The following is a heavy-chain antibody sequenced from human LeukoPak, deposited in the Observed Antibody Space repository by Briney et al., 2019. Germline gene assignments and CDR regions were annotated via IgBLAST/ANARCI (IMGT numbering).Heavy chain of an antibody. Sequence: GGSLRLSCAASGFTFSSYEMNWVRQAPGKGLEWVSYISSSGSTIYYADSVKGRFTISRNNAKNSLYLQMNSLRAEDTAVYYCARAYYDILTGYYPFDYWGQGTLVTVSS. J-gene: IGHJ4*02. D-gene: IGHD3-9*01. CDR3: ARAYYDILTGYYPFDY. V-gene: IGHV3-48*03. CDR2: ISSSGSTI. CDR1: GFTFSSYE.